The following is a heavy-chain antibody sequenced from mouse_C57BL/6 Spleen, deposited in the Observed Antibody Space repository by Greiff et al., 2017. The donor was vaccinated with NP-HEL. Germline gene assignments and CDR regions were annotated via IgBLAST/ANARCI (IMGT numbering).Heavy chain of an antibody. CDR1: GFTFSSYA. V-gene: IGHV5-9-1*02. Sequence: EVKLMESGEGLVKPGGSLKLSCAASGFTFSSYAMSWVRQTPEKRLEWVAYISSGGDYIYYADTVKGRFTISRDNARNTLYLQMSSLKSEDTAMYYCTRFGTRSYYFDYWGQGTTLTVSS. CDR2: ISSGGDYI. D-gene: IGHD2-14*01. J-gene: IGHJ2*01. CDR3: TRFGTRSYYFDY.